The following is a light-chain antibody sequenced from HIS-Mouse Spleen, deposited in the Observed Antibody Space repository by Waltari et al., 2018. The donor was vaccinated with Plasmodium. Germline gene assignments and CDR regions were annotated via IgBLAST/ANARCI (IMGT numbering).Light chain of an antibody. CDR3: QQSYSTWT. J-gene: IGKJ1*01. CDR1: QSISNY. CDR2: AAS. Sequence: DIPMTQSPSSLSASVGDRVTITCRASQSISNYLNWYQQKPGKAPKFLIYAASTLQRGVPSRFSGSGSGTDFTLTISSLQPEDFATYYCQQSYSTWTFGQGTKVEIK. V-gene: IGKV1-39*01.